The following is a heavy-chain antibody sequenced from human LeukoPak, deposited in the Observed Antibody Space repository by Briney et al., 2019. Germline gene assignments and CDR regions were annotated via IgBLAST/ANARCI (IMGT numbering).Heavy chain of an antibody. J-gene: IGHJ5*02. CDR3: ARDHGDYGNWFDP. CDR2: INPNSGGT. Sequence: GASVKVSCTASGYTFTGYYMHWVRQAPGQGLEWMGLINPNSGGTNYEQKFQGRVTMTRDTSISTAYMELSRLRSDDTAVYYCARDHGDYGNWFDPWGQGTLVTVSS. CDR1: GYTFTGYY. V-gene: IGHV1-2*02. D-gene: IGHD4-17*01.